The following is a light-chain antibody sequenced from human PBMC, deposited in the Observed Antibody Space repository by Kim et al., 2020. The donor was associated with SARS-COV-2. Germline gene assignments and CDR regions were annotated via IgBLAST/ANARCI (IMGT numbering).Light chain of an antibody. J-gene: IGKJ2*01. CDR3: QQYNIWPYT. Sequence: EIVLTQSPASLSVSPGERATLSCRASQSVSSNLAWYQQKPGQPPRLLIYGASTRATGIPSRFSGSGSGTEFTLTISSLQSEDFAVYSCQQYNIWPYTSGQGTKLEI. V-gene: IGKV3-15*01. CDR2: GAS. CDR1: QSVSSN.